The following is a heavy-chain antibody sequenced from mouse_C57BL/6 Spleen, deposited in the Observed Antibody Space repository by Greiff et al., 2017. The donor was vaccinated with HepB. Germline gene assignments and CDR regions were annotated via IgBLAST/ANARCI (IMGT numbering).Heavy chain of an antibody. Sequence: EVMLVESEGGLVQPGSSMKLSCTASGFTFSDYYMAWVRQVPEKGLEWVANINYDGSSTYYLESLKSRFIISRDNAKNILYLQMSSLKSEDTATYYCAGSSYWYFDVWGTGTTVTVSS. J-gene: IGHJ1*03. D-gene: IGHD1-1*01. CDR2: INYDGSST. V-gene: IGHV5-16*01. CDR1: GFTFSDYY. CDR3: AGSSYWYFDV.